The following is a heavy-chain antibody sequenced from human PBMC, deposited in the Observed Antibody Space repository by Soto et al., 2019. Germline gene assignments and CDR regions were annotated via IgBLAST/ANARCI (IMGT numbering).Heavy chain of an antibody. CDR1: GFTFSSYS. CDR2: ISSSSSYI. V-gene: IGHV3-21*01. D-gene: IGHD5-18*01. J-gene: IGHJ6*02. Sequence: GGSLRLSCAASGFTFSSYSMNWVRQAPGKGLEWASSISSSSSYIYYADSVKGRFTISRDNAKNSLYLQMNSLRAEDTAVYYCARDRSDVTAMVEYYYYYGMDVWGQGTTVTVSS. CDR3: ARDRSDVTAMVEYYYYYGMDV.